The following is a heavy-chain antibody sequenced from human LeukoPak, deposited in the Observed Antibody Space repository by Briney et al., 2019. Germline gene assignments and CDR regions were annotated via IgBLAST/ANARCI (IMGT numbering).Heavy chain of an antibody. Sequence: PGGSLRLSCAASGFTFSSYWMSWVRQAPGKGLEWVANIKQDESEKYYVDSVKGRFTISRDNAKNSLYLQMNTLRAEDTAMYYCARDLDGTAMVFDPWGQGTLVTVSS. CDR2: IKQDESEK. D-gene: IGHD5-18*01. V-gene: IGHV3-7*03. CDR3: ARDLDGTAMVFDP. J-gene: IGHJ5*02. CDR1: GFTFSSYW.